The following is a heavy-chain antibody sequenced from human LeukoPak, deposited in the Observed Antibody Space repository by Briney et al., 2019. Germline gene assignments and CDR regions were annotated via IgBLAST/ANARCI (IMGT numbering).Heavy chain of an antibody. CDR2: ISYDGSNK. D-gene: IGHD6-13*01. J-gene: IGHJ4*02. CDR3: AKPVLYSSSWYGVGY. V-gene: IGHV3-30*18. Sequence: GGSLRLSCAASGFTFISYGMHWVRQAPGKGLEWVALISYDGSNKYYADSVKGRLTISRDNSKNTLYLQMNSLRAEDTAVYYCAKPVLYSSSWYGVGYWGQGTLVTVSS. CDR1: GFTFISYG.